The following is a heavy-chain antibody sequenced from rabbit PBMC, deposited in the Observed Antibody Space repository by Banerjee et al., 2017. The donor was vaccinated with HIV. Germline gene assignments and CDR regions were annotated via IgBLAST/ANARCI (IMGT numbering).Heavy chain of an antibody. J-gene: IGHJ4*01. Sequence: QSLEESGGDLVKPGASLTLTCTAPGFSFSKNYYLCWVRQAPGKGLEWIGCIYTGGGSTYYASWAKGRFTISKTSSTTVTLQMTSLTAADTATYFCATSSLYYSGYNVWGPGTLVTVS. D-gene: IGHD1-1*01. CDR1: GFSFSKNYY. CDR3: ATSSLYYSGYNV. CDR2: IYTGGGST. V-gene: IGHV1S40*01.